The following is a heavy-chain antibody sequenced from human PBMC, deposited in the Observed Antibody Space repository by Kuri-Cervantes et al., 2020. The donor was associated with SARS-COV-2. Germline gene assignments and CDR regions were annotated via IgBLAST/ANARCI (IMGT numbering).Heavy chain of an antibody. CDR2: ISGSGGST. D-gene: IGHD3-3*01. V-gene: IGHV3-23*01. CDR1: GFTFSSYA. Sequence: LSLTCAASGFTFSSYAMSWVRQAPGKGLEWDSAISGSGGSTYYADSVKGRFTISRDNAKNSLYLQMNSLRAEDTAVYYCARLHLGADFEVDYWGQGTLVTVSS. CDR3: ARLHLGADFEVDY. J-gene: IGHJ4*02.